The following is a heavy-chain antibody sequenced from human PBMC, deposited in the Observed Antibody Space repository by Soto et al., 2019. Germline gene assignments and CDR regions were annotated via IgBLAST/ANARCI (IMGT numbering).Heavy chain of an antibody. J-gene: IGHJ6*03. CDR3: AREYYDFWSGYNYYYYYMDV. V-gene: IGHV1-18*01. CDR2: ISAYNGNT. Sequence: ASVKVSCKASGYTFTSYGISWVRQAPGQGLEWMGWISAYNGNTNYAQKLQGRVTMTTDTSTSTAYMELRSLRSDDTAVYYCAREYYDFWSGYNYYYYYMDVWGKGTTVTVSS. CDR1: GYTFTSYG. D-gene: IGHD3-3*01.